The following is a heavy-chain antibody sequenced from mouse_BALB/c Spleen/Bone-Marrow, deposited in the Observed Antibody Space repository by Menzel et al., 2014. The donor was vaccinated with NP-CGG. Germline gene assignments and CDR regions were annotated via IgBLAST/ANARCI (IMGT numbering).Heavy chain of an antibody. Sequence: SGAELVKPGASVKLSCKASGYTFTSYWMHWVKQRPGQGLEWIGEINPSNGRTNYNEKFKSKATLTVDKSSSTAHMQLSSLTSEDSAVYYCARASWLLRYYYAMDYWGQGTSVTVSS. D-gene: IGHD2-3*01. CDR1: GYTFTSYW. J-gene: IGHJ4*01. V-gene: IGHV1S81*02. CDR2: INPSNGRT. CDR3: ARASWLLRYYYAMDY.